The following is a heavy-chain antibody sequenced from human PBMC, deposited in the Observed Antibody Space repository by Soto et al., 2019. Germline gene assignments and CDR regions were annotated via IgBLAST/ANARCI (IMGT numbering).Heavy chain of an antibody. CDR2: IYYSGST. D-gene: IGHD4-17*01. V-gene: IGHV4-31*03. CDR1: GGSISSGGYY. CDR3: ARSPAATVPAFAY. J-gene: IGHJ4*02. Sequence: QVQLQESGPGLVKPSQTLSLTCTVSGGSISSGGYYWSWIRQHPGKGLEWFGYIYYSGSTYYNPSHTSRITISVDTSKNQFSLKPSSVTTADPAVYSCARSPAATVPAFAYWGQGTLVTVSS.